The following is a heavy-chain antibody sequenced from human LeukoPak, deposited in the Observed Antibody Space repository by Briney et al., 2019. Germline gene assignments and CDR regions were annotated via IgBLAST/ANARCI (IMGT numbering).Heavy chain of an antibody. V-gene: IGHV4-38-2*02. J-gene: IGHJ6*03. Sequence: SETLSLTCTVSGYSISSGYYWGWIRPPPGKGLEWVGNIYHSGSTNYNPSLKSRVTISVDTSKNQFSLKLSSVTAADTAVYYCARSGHGGDYYYYYMDVWGKGTTVTVSS. D-gene: IGHD3-16*01. CDR2: IYHSGST. CDR3: ARSGHGGDYYYYYMDV. CDR1: GYSISSGYY.